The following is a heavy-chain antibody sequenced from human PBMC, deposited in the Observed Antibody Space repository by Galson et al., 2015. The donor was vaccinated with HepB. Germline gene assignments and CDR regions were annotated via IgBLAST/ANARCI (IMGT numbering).Heavy chain of an antibody. V-gene: IGHV3-30*03. Sequence: SLRLSCAASGFTFSSYGMHWVRQAPGKGLEWVAVISYDGSNKYYADSVKGRFTISRDNSKNTLYLQMNSLRAEDTAVYYCARALTGYSYGYEYNWFDPSGQGTLVTVAS. CDR3: ARALTGYSYGYEYNWFDP. D-gene: IGHD5-18*01. CDR2: ISYDGSNK. J-gene: IGHJ5*02. CDR1: GFTFSSYG.